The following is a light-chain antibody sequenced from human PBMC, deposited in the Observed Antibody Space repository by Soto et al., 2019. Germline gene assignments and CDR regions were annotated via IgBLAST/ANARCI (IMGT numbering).Light chain of an antibody. Sequence: EIVLTQSPGTQSLSPGERATLSSRASQSVSSIYLAWYQQKPGQAPRLLIYGASSRATGIPDRFSGSGSGTDFTLTISRLEPEDFAVYYCQQYGSSPYTFGQGTKLEIK. CDR3: QQYGSSPYT. J-gene: IGKJ2*01. V-gene: IGKV3-20*01. CDR2: GAS. CDR1: QSVSSIY.